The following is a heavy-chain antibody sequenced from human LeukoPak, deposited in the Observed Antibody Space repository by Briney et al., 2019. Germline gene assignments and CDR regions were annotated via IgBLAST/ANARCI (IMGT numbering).Heavy chain of an antibody. Sequence: GGSLRLSCAASGFTFSTHWMSWVRQAPGRGLEWVACIKQDGSEKSYVDSVKGRLTISRDNAKNSLYLQMNSLRAEDTAVYYCARGGYQLLWYWGQGTLVTVSS. CDR3: ARGGYQLLWY. J-gene: IGHJ4*02. V-gene: IGHV3-7*04. D-gene: IGHD2-2*01. CDR1: GFTFSTHW. CDR2: IKQDGSEK.